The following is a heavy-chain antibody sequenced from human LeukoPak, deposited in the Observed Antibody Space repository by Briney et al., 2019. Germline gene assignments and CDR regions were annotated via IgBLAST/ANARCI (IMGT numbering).Heavy chain of an antibody. CDR1: GGSISSYY. V-gene: IGHV4-59*12. D-gene: IGHD5-12*01. CDR2: IYYSGST. CDR3: ARDGGWLRSGGFDY. Sequence: SETLSLTCTVSGGSISSYYWSWIRQPPGKGLEWIGYIYYSGSTNYNPSLKSRVTISVDTSKNQFSLKLSSVTAADTAVYYCARDGGWLRSGGFDYWGQGTLVTVSS. J-gene: IGHJ4*02.